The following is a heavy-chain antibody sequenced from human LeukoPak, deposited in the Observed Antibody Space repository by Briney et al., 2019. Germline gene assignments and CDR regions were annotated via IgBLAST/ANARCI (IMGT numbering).Heavy chain of an antibody. D-gene: IGHD6-19*01. Sequence: GRSLRLSCAASGFTFDDYAMHWVRQAPGKGLEWVSGISWNSGSIGYADSVKGRFTISRDNAKNSLYPQMNSLRAEGTALYYCAKDEDVNSSRRGLWLSRFGSNNLFQHWGQGTLVTVSS. V-gene: IGHV3-9*01. CDR1: GFTFDDYA. CDR3: AKDEDVNSSRRGLWLSRFGSNNLFQH. J-gene: IGHJ1*01. CDR2: ISWNSGSI.